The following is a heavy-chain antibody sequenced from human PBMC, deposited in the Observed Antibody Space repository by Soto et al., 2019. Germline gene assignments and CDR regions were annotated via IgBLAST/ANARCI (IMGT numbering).Heavy chain of an antibody. J-gene: IGHJ3*02. CDR3: AKDLGGCSGGSCYSYPVAFDI. D-gene: IGHD2-15*01. Sequence: EVQLLESGGGLVQPGGSLRLSCAASGFTFSSYAMSWVRQAPGKGLEWVSAISGSGGSTYYADSVKGRFTISRDNSKNTLDLQMNSLRAEDTAVYYCAKDLGGCSGGSCYSYPVAFDIWGQGTMVTVSS. CDR2: ISGSGGST. CDR1: GFTFSSYA. V-gene: IGHV3-23*01.